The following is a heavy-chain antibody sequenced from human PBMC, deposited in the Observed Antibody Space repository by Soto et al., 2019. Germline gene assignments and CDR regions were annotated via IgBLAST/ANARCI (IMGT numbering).Heavy chain of an antibody. CDR3: ARDHRYSSSFFDS. CDR2: ISAYNGNT. Sequence: QVRLVLSGDELKKPGASMKVSCKASGYAFSDHGISWVRQAPGQGLEWIGWISAYNGNTNYAQKFQGRVTVTTDASTTTAYMEVSSLTSDATAVYYCARDHRYSSSFFDSWSQGTLITVSS. J-gene: IGHJ4*02. D-gene: IGHD6-6*01. CDR1: GYAFSDHG. V-gene: IGHV1-18*04.